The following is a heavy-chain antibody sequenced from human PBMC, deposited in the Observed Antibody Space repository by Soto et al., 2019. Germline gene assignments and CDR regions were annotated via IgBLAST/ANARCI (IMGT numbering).Heavy chain of an antibody. J-gene: IGHJ6*01. D-gene: IGHD1-26*01. V-gene: IGHV3-30-3*01. Sequence: QVQLVESGGGVVQPGRSLRLSCAASGFTFSSYAMHWVRQAPGKGLEWVAVISYDGSNKYYADSVKGRFTISRDNSKNTLYLQMNSLRAEDTAVYYCARGGSFIEYYYYGMDVW. CDR3: ARGGSFIEYYYYGMDV. CDR2: ISYDGSNK. CDR1: GFTFSSYA.